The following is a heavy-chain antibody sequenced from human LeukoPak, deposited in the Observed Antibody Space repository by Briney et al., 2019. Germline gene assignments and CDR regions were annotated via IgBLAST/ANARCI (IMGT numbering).Heavy chain of an antibody. J-gene: IGHJ6*02. D-gene: IGHD3-10*01. Sequence: GGSLRLSCTASGFTFGDYAMSWVRQAPGEGLEWVGFIRSKAYGGTTEYAASVKGRFTISRDDSKSIAYLQMNSLKTEDTAVYYCTRDFRYGSGARDYYYGMDVWGQGTTVTVSS. CDR2: IRSKAYGGTT. V-gene: IGHV3-49*04. CDR1: GFTFGDYA. CDR3: TRDFRYGSGARDYYYGMDV.